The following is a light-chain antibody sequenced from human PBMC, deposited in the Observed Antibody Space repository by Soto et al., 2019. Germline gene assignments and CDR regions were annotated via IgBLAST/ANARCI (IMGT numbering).Light chain of an antibody. V-gene: IGKV3-20*01. CDR3: QQYGSSPRT. J-gene: IGKJ1*01. Sequence: NFLTQSPGTLSLSPREVASVGFMASRGVSANYLAWYQQKPGQAPTLLIYGASIRAAGIPDRFSGSGSGTDFTLTIRRLEPEDFAVYYCQQYGSSPRTFGQGTKVDIK. CDR2: GAS. CDR1: RGVSANY.